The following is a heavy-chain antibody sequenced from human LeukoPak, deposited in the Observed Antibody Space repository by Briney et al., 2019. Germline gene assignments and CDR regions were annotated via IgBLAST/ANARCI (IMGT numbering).Heavy chain of an antibody. J-gene: IGHJ3*02. CDR1: GVTFSIYS. CDR2: IISISYI. Sequence: GGSLRLSCAASGVTFSIYSMNWVRQAQGKGLEWFSSIISISYIYYADSLKGRFTISTDNDQNSLYLQMNTLTAEATDVYYCASASLGVGGIFDIWGQGTMVTVSS. CDR3: ASASLGVGGIFDI. D-gene: IGHD3-16*01. V-gene: IGHV3-21*01.